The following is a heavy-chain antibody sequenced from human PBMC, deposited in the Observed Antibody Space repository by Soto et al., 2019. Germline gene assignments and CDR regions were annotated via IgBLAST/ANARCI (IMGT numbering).Heavy chain of an antibody. J-gene: IGHJ4*02. CDR3: ASEMATNGPFDY. CDR2: ISSSGSTI. D-gene: IGHD5-12*01. CDR1: GFTFSDYY. Sequence: PGGSLRLSCAASGFTFSDYYMSWIRQAPGKGLEWVSYISSSGSTIYYADSVKGRFTISRDNAKNSLYLQMNSLRDEDTAVYYCASEMATNGPFDYWGQGTLVTVSS. V-gene: IGHV3-11*01.